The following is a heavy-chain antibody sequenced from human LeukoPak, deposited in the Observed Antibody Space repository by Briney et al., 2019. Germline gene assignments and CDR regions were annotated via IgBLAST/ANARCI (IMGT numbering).Heavy chain of an antibody. CDR2: IRRKASGETT. J-gene: IGHJ4*02. Sequence: GGSLRLSCTASGFSFGDYAMSWVRQAPGKGLEWVSLIRRKASGETTEYAASVKGRFTISRDDSKSIAFLQMNNLKTEDTAVYYCTRPIYCSSARSCGYFFDYWGQGTLVTVSS. CDR1: GFSFGDYA. V-gene: IGHV3-49*04. CDR3: TRPIYCSSARSCGYFFDY. D-gene: IGHD2-2*01.